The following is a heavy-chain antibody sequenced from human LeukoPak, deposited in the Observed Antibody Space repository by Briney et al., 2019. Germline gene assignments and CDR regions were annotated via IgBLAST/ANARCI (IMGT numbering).Heavy chain of an antibody. CDR3: ARKTPGTSVDV. CDR2: IYYSGST. CDR1: GGSISSYY. D-gene: IGHD3-10*01. Sequence: PSETLSLTCTVSGGSISSYYWSWIRQPPGKGLEWIGYIYYSGSTNYNPSLKSRVTISVDTSKTQISLKLTSVTAADTAVFYCARKTPGTSVDVWGQGTPVTVSS. J-gene: IGHJ6*02. V-gene: IGHV4-59*08.